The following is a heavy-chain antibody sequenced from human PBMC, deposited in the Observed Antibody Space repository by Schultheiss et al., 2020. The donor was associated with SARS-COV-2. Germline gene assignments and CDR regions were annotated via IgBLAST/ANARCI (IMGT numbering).Heavy chain of an antibody. CDR3: ARDARYGFRGRSERGMDV. Sequence: SETLSLTCTVSGGSVTSASDHWSWIRQPPGKGLEWIGYIYYSGSTNYNPSLKSRVTISVDTSKNQFSLKLSSVTPADTAVYYCARDARYGFRGRSERGMDVWGQGTTVTVSS. CDR1: GGSVTSASDH. D-gene: IGHD5-24*01. V-gene: IGHV4-61*01. J-gene: IGHJ6*02. CDR2: IYYSGST.